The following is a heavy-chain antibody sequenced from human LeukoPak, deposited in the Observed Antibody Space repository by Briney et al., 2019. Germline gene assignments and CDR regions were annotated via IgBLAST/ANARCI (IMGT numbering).Heavy chain of an antibody. CDR2: IKQDGSEK. CDR3: ARRLYLAAAGTHPFDY. CDR1: GFTLSSYW. J-gene: IGHJ4*02. D-gene: IGHD6-13*01. V-gene: IGHV3-7*01. Sequence: GGSLRLSCAASGFTLSSYWMSWVRQAPGKGLEWVANIKQDGSEKYYVDSVKGRFTISRDNAKNSLYLQMNSLRAEDTAVYYCARRLYLAAAGTHPFDYWGQGTLVTVSS.